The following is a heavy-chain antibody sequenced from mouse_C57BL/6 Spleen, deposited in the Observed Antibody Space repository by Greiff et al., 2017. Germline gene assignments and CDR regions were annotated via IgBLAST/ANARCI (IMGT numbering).Heavy chain of an antibody. CDR1: GYAFSSYW. D-gene: IGHD1-1*02. CDR3: ARDHYRGAMDY. J-gene: IGHJ4*01. V-gene: IGHV1-80*01. Sequence: VQLVESGAELVKPGASVKISCKASGYAFSSYWMNWVKQRPGKGLEWIGQIYPGDGDTNYNGKFKGKATLTADKSSSTAYMQLSSLTSEDSAVYFCARDHYRGAMDYWGQGTSVTVSS. CDR2: IYPGDGDT.